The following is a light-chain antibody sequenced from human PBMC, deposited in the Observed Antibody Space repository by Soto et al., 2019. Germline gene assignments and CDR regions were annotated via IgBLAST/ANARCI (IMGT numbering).Light chain of an antibody. CDR1: QDISNY. Sequence: DIQMTQSPSSLSASVGDRVTITCQASQDISNYLNWHQQKPGKAPKLLIYDASKLETGVPSRFSGSGSGTDFTFTISSLQPEDIATYYCQQYDNLPLTFGGGTKVEIK. CDR2: DAS. V-gene: IGKV1-33*01. CDR3: QQYDNLPLT. J-gene: IGKJ4*01.